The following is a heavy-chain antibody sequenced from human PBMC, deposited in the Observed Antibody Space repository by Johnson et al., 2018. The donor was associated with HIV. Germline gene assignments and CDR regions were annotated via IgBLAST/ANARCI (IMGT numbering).Heavy chain of an antibody. Sequence: VQLVESGGCLVQPGGSLRLSCAASGFTFSSYDMHWVRQATGKGLEWVSAIGTAGDTYYPGSVKGRFTISRENAKNSLYLQMNSLRAGDTAVYYCARAIAAAVAFDIWGQGTMVTVSS. J-gene: IGHJ3*02. CDR1: GFTFSSYD. V-gene: IGHV3-13*01. D-gene: IGHD6-13*01. CDR3: ARAIAAAVAFDI. CDR2: IGTAGDT.